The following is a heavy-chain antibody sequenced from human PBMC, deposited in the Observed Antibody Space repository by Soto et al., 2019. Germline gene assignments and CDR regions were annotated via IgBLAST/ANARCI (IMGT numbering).Heavy chain of an antibody. CDR3: ERGAASFDY. CDR1: GFTVSSNY. Sequence: VGSLRLSCAVSGFTVSSNYMSWVRQAPGKGLEWVSVIYSGGTTYYADSVKGRFTVSRDNSKNTPDLQMNSLRAEDTAVYYCERGAASFDYWGQGTLVTVSS. V-gene: IGHV3-53*01. J-gene: IGHJ4*02. CDR2: IYSGGTT. D-gene: IGHD2-15*01.